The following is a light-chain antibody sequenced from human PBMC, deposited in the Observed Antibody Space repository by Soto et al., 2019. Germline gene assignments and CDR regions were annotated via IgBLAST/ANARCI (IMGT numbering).Light chain of an antibody. J-gene: IGKJ4*01. CDR3: QQRSDWPST. CDR1: QSVTGY. CDR2: DAS. Sequence: EIVLTQSPATLSLSPGERATLSSRASQSVTGYLAWYQQKPGQAPRLLIYDASSRATRIPARFSGSGSGTDFTPTITSLEPEDFAVYYYQQRSDWPSTFGGGTKVEI. V-gene: IGKV3-11*01.